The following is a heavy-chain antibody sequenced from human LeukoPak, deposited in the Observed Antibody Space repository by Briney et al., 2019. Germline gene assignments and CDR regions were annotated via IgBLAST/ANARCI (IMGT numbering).Heavy chain of an antibody. CDR1: GGSISSSSYY. D-gene: IGHD1-26*01. CDR2: IYYSGST. CDR3: AREEALGSGSFDY. J-gene: IGHJ4*02. V-gene: IGHV4-61*01. Sequence: SETLSLTCTVSGGSISSSSYYWGWIRQPPGKGLEWIEYIYYSGSTNYNPSLKSRVTISVDTSKNQFSLKLGSVTAADTAVYYCAREEALGSGSFDYWGQGTLVTVSS.